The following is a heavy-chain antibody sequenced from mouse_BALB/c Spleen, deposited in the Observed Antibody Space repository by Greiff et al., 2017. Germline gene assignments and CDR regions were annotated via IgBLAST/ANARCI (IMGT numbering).Heavy chain of an antibody. Sequence: QVQLQQSGAELVRPGVSVKISCKGSGYTFTDYAMHWVKQSHAKSLEWIGVISTYYGDASYNQKFKGKATMTVDKSSSTAYMELARLTSEDSAIYYCARGGYGSSYEFAYWGQGTLVTVSA. V-gene: IGHV1S137*01. J-gene: IGHJ3*01. CDR1: GYTFTDYA. D-gene: IGHD1-1*01. CDR3: ARGGYGSSYEFAY. CDR2: ISTYYGDA.